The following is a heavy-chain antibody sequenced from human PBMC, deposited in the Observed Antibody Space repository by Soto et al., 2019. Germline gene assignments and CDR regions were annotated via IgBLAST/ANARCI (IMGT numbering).Heavy chain of an antibody. CDR1: GFIFTSYS. CDR2: ISSSSSYI. V-gene: IGHV3-21*01. Sequence: GGSLRLSFAASGFIFTSYSMDWVRQAPGKGLEWVSSISSSSSYIYYADSVKGRFTISRDNAKNSLYLQMSSLRAEDTAVYYCARDSGSSSDYYGMDVWGQGTTVTVSS. D-gene: IGHD6-13*01. CDR3: ARDSGSSSDYYGMDV. J-gene: IGHJ6*02.